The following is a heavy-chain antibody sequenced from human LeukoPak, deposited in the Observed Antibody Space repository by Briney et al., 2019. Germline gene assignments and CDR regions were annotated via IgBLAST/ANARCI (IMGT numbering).Heavy chain of an antibody. D-gene: IGHD3-3*01. V-gene: IGHV4-59*01. CDR1: GGSISSYY. CDR2: IYYSGST. Sequence: PSETLSLTCTVSGGSISSYYWSWLRQPPGKGLEWIGYIYYSGSTKYNPSLKSRVTISVDTSKNQFSLKLSSVTAADTAVYYRARETFWSGYAGPDYWGQGTRVTVSS. J-gene: IGHJ4*02. CDR3: ARETFWSGYAGPDY.